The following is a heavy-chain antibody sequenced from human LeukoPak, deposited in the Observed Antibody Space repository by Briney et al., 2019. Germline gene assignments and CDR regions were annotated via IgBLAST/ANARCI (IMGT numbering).Heavy chain of an antibody. CDR2: INHSGST. Sequence: TSETLSLTCAVYGGSFSDYWWAWIRQSPGKGLGWIGEINHSGSTNYNPSLKSRVTISVDTSKNQFSLKLSSVTAADKAVYYCARGRPRRVGATVSIYYFDYWGQGTLVTVSS. D-gene: IGHD1-26*01. CDR1: GGSFSDYW. J-gene: IGHJ4*02. V-gene: IGHV4-34*01. CDR3: ARGRPRRVGATVSIYYFDY.